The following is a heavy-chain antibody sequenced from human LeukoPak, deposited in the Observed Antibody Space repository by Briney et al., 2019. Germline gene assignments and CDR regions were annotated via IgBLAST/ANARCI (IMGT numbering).Heavy chain of an antibody. D-gene: IGHD6-19*01. CDR2: ISWNSGTV. CDR3: AKGGYSSGWYGDH. V-gene: IGHV3-9*01. J-gene: IGHJ4*02. Sequence: GRSLRLSCAASGFTFDDCGMHWVRQAPGKGLEWVSGISWNSGTVVYADSVRGRFTISRDNAKNSVYLQMNSLKAEDTALYYCAKGGYSSGWYGDHWGQGTLVTVSS. CDR1: GFTFDDCG.